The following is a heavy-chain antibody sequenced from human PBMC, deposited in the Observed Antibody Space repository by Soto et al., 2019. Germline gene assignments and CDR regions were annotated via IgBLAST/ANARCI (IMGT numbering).Heavy chain of an antibody. D-gene: IGHD2-21*02. Sequence: GGSLRLSCAASGFTFSSYAMSWVRQAPGKGLEWVSAISGSGGSTYYADSVKGRFTISRDNSKNTLYLQMNSLRAEDTAVYYCAKSKHIVVVTAPLDYWGQGTLVTVSS. CDR2: ISGSGGST. CDR1: GFTFSSYA. J-gene: IGHJ4*02. V-gene: IGHV3-23*01. CDR3: AKSKHIVVVTAPLDY.